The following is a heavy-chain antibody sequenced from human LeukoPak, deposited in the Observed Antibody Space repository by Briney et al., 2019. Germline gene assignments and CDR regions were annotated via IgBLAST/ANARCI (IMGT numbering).Heavy chain of an antibody. CDR1: GYTFTSYY. CDR2: INPSGGST. J-gene: IGHJ4*02. V-gene: IGHV1-46*01. D-gene: IGHD4-17*01. Sequence: EASVTVSCKASGYTFTSYYMHWVRQAPGQGLEWMGIINPSGGSTSYAQKFQGRVTMTRDMSTSTVYMELSSLRSEDTAVYYCARADYGDYANYWGQGTLVTVSS. CDR3: ARADYGDYANY.